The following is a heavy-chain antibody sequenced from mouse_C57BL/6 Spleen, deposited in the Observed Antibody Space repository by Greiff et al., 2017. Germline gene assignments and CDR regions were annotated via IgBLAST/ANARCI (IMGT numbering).Heavy chain of an antibody. Sequence: SGAELVKPGASVKISCKASGYAFSSYWMNWVKQRPGKGLEWIGQIYPGDGDTNYNGKFKGKATLTADKSSSTAYMQLSSLTSEDSAVYFCARGDYYGSSLPYAMDYWGQGTSVTVSS. D-gene: IGHD1-1*01. CDR1: GYAFSSYW. J-gene: IGHJ4*01. CDR2: IYPGDGDT. CDR3: ARGDYYGSSLPYAMDY. V-gene: IGHV1-80*01.